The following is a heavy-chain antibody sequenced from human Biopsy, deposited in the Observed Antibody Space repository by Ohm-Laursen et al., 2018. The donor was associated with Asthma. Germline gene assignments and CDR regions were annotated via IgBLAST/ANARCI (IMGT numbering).Heavy chain of an antibody. CDR1: GGSISSFY. Sequence: SDTLSLTCSVYGGSISSFYWSWIRQSPEKGLEWMGYVYWTGSTNYNPSLKSRITMSVDTSKNRMFLELTSVTAADTAVYYCARGVVYGGDSYAEYFQHWGQGTLVTVS. CDR3: ARGVVYGGDSYAEYFQH. V-gene: IGHV4-59*07. J-gene: IGHJ1*01. CDR2: VYWTGST. D-gene: IGHD4-23*01.